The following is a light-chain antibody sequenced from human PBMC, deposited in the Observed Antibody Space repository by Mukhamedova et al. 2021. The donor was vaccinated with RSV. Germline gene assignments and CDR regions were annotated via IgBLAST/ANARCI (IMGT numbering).Light chain of an antibody. V-gene: IGKV1-39*01. CDR2: ATS. CDR3: QQTYRAFT. Sequence: WYQRRVHGKAPNLLIFATSSLQSGVSSRFSGSGSETDFTLTISSLEPEDLVTYYCQQTYRAFTFGAGIRVDIK. J-gene: IGKJ3*01.